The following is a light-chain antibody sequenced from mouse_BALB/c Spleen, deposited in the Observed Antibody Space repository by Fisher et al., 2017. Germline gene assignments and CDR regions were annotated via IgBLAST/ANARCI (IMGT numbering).Light chain of an antibody. J-gene: IGKJ4*01. CDR1: SSVSY. CDR2: DTS. Sequence: IVITQTPAIMSASPGEKVTMTCSASSSVSYMYWYQQKPGSSPRLLIYDTSNLASGVPVRFSGSGSGRDYSFSISNLEPEDIATYYCLQYDNLFTFGSGTKLEIK. CDR3: LQYDNLFT. V-gene: IGKV4-55*01.